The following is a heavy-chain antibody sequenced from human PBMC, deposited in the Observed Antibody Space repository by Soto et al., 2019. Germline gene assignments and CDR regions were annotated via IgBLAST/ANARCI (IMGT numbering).Heavy chain of an antibody. CDR2: IYYSGST. D-gene: IGHD7-27*01. CDR1: GGSISSYY. V-gene: IGHV4-59*01. CDR3: ATLGISADYYYYMDV. J-gene: IGHJ6*03. Sequence: SETLSLTCTVSGGSISSYYWSWIRQPPGKGLEWIGDIYYSGSTNYNPSLKSRVTISVDTSKNQFSLKLSSVTAADTAVYYCATLGISADYYYYMDVWGKGTTVTVSS.